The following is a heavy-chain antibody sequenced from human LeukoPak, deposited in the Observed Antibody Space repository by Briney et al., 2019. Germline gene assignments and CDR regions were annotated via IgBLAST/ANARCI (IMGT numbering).Heavy chain of an antibody. CDR3: TTGYIAESAPGDY. D-gene: IGHD6-13*01. CDR1: GFTVSNAW. V-gene: IGHV3-15*01. J-gene: IGHJ4*02. CDR2: IQSKAGGGTT. Sequence: PGGSLRFYCAASGFTVSNAWMSWVRQAAGKGLEWVGRIQSKAGGGTTDYAAPVKGRFTISREDSTNTLYLQMNSLKTEDTAVYYCTTGYIAESAPGDYWGQGTLVTVSS.